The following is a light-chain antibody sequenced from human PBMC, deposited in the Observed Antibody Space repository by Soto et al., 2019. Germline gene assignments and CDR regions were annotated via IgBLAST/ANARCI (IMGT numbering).Light chain of an antibody. Sequence: VQMTQSPSSLSASLGDRVTITCRASQTISLYLNWYQQKPGKAPKLLIATTSYLQNGVPSRFSGSRSGTDFSLTISSLQPEDFATYYCQQSYLVPETFGRGTKVDIK. V-gene: IGKV1-39*01. CDR1: QTISLY. J-gene: IGKJ2*01. CDR2: TTS. CDR3: QQSYLVPET.